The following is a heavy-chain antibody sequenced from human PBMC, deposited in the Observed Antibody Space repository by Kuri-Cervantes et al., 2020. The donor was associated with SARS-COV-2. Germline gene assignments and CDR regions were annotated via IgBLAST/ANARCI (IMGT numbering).Heavy chain of an antibody. Sequence: GGSLRLFCAASGFTFSSYAIHWVRQAPGKGLVWVSRINPDGSYTNNADSVKGRFTLSRDNAKNMLFLQMNSLRAEDTAVYYCVRDGDHWNFDYWGQGTLVTVSS. CDR1: GFTFSSYA. D-gene: IGHD1-1*01. CDR2: INPDGSYT. CDR3: VRDGDHWNFDY. J-gene: IGHJ4*02. V-gene: IGHV3-74*01.